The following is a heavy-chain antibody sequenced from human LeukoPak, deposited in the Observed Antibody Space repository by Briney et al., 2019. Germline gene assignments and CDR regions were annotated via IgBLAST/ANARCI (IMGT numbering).Heavy chain of an antibody. Sequence: PSETLSLTCTVSGGSISSSSYYWGWIRQSPGKGLEWIGTIYYSGSTYYNPSLKSRVTISTDTSKNQFSLRLSSVTAADTAVYFCARAARDGFHIWGQGTMVTVSS. CDR3: ARAARDGFHI. D-gene: IGHD2-15*01. J-gene: IGHJ3*02. CDR1: GGSISSSSYY. CDR2: IYYSGST. V-gene: IGHV4-39*01.